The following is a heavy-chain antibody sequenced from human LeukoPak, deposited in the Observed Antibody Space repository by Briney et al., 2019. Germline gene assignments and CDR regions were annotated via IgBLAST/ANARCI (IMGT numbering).Heavy chain of an antibody. CDR3: ARWRGSTSERSDY. CDR1: GFTFSDYW. J-gene: IGHJ4*02. Sequence: GGSLRLSCTASGFTFSDYWMTWVRQAPGKGLEWVANIKQDGSAKYYVDSVRGRFTISRDNAKNSLYLQMDSLRVEDTATYYCARWRGSTSERSDYWGQGTLVTVSS. CDR2: IKQDGSAK. V-gene: IGHV3-7*01. D-gene: IGHD2-2*01.